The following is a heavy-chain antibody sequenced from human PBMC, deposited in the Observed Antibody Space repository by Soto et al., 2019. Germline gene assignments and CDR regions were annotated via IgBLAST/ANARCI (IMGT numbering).Heavy chain of an antibody. D-gene: IGHD2-21*02. CDR1: GGSFSGYY. Sequence: QVQLQQWGAGLLKPSETLSLTCAVYGGSFSGYYWSWIRQPPGKGLEWMGEINHSGSTNYNPSLKSRVTISVDTSKNPFSLELSSVTAADTAVYYCARGPGIVVVTATPPPFDYWGQGTLVTVSS. V-gene: IGHV4-34*01. CDR3: ARGPGIVVVTATPPPFDY. CDR2: INHSGST. J-gene: IGHJ4*02.